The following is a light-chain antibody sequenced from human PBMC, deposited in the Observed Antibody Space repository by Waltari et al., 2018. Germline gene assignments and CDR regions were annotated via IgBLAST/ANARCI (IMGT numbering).Light chain of an antibody. Sequence: QSALTQPASVSGSPGQSITIPCTGTSSNIGDYNLVSWFQHHPGKVPERVVYYVTKRPSGISDRFSGSKSGNTASLTISALQADDEADYYCCSYSTSGSWMFGGGTKVTVL. CDR3: CSYSTSGSWM. V-gene: IGLV2-23*02. CDR2: YVT. J-gene: IGLJ3*02. CDR1: SSNIGDYNL.